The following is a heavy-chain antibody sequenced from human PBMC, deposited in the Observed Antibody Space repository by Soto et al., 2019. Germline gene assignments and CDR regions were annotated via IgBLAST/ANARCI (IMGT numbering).Heavy chain of an antibody. CDR2: IYYSGST. CDR3: ARTVTRLVKDAFDI. J-gene: IGHJ3*02. CDR1: GGSISSSSYY. Sequence: QLQLQESGPGLVKPSETLSLTCTVSGGSISSSSYYWGWIRQPPGKGLEWIGSIYYSGSTYYNPSLKSRVTISVDTSKNQFSLKLSSVTAADTAVYYCARTVTRLVKDAFDIWGQGTMVTVSS. V-gene: IGHV4-39*01. D-gene: IGHD3-9*01.